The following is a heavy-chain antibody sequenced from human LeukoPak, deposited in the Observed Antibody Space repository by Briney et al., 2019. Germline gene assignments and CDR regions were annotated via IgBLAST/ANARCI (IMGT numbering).Heavy chain of an antibody. J-gene: IGHJ4*02. CDR2: ISVSGGST. Sequence: GTSLRLSCVASGFIFSTYVMSWVRQAPGKGLEWVSGISVSGGSTYYADSVKGRFTISRDNSKNTLYLQMNSLRAEDTAVYYCARGGVLLAGKKFDYWGQGILVTVSS. CDR1: GFIFSTYV. CDR3: ARGGVLLAGKKFDY. V-gene: IGHV3-23*01. D-gene: IGHD6-13*01.